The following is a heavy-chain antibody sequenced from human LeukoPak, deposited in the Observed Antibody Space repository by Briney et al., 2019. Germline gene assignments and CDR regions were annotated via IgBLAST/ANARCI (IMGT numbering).Heavy chain of an antibody. CDR3: ATSTVTTLSDAFDI. CDR2: IRYDGSNK. Sequence: PGGSLRLSCAASGFTFSSYGMHWVRQAPGKGLEWVAFIRYDGSNKYYADSVKGRFTISRDNSKNTMYLQMNSLRAEDTAVYYCATSTVTTLSDAFDIWGQGTMVTVSS. V-gene: IGHV3-30*02. D-gene: IGHD4-17*01. CDR1: GFTFSSYG. J-gene: IGHJ3*02.